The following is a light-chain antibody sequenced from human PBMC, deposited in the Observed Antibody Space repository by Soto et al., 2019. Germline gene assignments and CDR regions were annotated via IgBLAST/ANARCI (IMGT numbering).Light chain of an antibody. J-gene: IGKJ4*01. CDR3: QQRSNWLT. V-gene: IGKV3-11*01. CDR2: DAS. Sequence: EIVLTQSPATLSLSPGERANLSCRASQSVGSYLAWYQQKPGQAPRLLIYDASNRATGIPARFSGSGSGTDSTLTISSLEPEDFAVYFCQQRSNWLTFGGGTKVEIK. CDR1: QSVGSY.